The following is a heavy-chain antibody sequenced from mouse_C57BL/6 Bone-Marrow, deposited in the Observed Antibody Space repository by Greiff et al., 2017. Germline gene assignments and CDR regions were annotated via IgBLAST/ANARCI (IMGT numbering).Heavy chain of an antibody. CDR3: AREGGNYNFDY. V-gene: IGHV1-80*01. Sequence: LVESGAELVKPGASVKISCKASGYSFSSYWMNWVKQRPGKGLEWIGQIYPGDGDTNYNGKFKGKATLTADKSSSTAYMQLSSLTSEASAVYFCAREGGNYNFDYWGQGTTLTVSS. D-gene: IGHD2-1*01. CDR1: GYSFSSYW. CDR2: IYPGDGDT. J-gene: IGHJ2*01.